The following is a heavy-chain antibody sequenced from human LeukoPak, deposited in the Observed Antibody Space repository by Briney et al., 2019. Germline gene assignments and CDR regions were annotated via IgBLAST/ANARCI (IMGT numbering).Heavy chain of an antibody. CDR2: INHSGNT. CDR3: ARGQLLQRN. J-gene: IGHJ4*01. Sequence: SETLSLTCAVFGGSLSGYYWTWIRQPPGKGLEWIGEINHSGNTDYSPSLKSRVTISVDTSKNQFSLRLTSMTAADTAVYYCARGQLLQRNWGHGTLVTVSS. V-gene: IGHV4-34*01. D-gene: IGHD1-26*01. CDR1: GGSLSGYY.